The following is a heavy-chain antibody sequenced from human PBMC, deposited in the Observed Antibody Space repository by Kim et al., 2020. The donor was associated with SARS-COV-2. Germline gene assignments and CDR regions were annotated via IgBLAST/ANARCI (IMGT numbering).Heavy chain of an antibody. CDR2: T. Sequence: TYCTPSLKSRVTITDDASKNQFSLKLSSVTAAATAVYYCARAPSGSHFDYWGQGTLVTVSS. D-gene: IGHD6-25*01. CDR3: ARAPSGSHFDY. V-gene: IGHV4-31*02. J-gene: IGHJ4*02.